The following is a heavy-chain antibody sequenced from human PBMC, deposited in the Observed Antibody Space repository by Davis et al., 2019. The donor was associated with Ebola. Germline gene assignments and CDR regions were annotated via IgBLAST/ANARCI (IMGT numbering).Heavy chain of an antibody. V-gene: IGHV3-7*03. CDR2: IKQDGSEK. CDR1: GFTFSSYW. D-gene: IGHD6-13*01. J-gene: IGHJ6*02. CDR3: ARAAAIDYYQYYGMDV. Sequence: GGSLRLSCAASGFTFSSYWMSWVRQAPGKGLEWVANIKQDGSEKYYVDSVKGRFTISRDNAKNSLYLQMNSLRAEDTAVYYCARAAAIDYYQYYGMDVWGQGTMVTVSS.